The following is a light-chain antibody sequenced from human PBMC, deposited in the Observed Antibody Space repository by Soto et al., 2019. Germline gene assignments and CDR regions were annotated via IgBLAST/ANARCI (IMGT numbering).Light chain of an antibody. CDR2: GAS. CDR3: QQYSNSPLT. J-gene: IGKJ3*01. V-gene: IGKV3-20*01. Sequence: EIVLTQSPGTLSLSPGERATLSCRASQSVRSSYVGWYQQKPGQAPRLLIYGASSRATGIPDKFSGSGSGTDFTLTISRLEPEDFAVYYCQQYSNSPLTFGPGTKVEI. CDR1: QSVRSSY.